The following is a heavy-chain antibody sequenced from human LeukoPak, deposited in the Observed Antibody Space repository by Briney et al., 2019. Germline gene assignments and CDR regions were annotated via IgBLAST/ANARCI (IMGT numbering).Heavy chain of an antibody. J-gene: IGHJ4*02. CDR2: ISYDGSNK. V-gene: IGHV3-30*04. CDR3: ARRRGLFDY. Sequence: GGSLRLSCAASGFTFSSYAMHWVRQAPGKGLEWVAVISYDGSNKYYADSVKGRFTISRDNSKNTLYLQMNSLRAEDTAVYYCARRRGLFDYWGQGTLVTVSS. D-gene: IGHD3/OR15-3a*01. CDR1: GFTFSSYA.